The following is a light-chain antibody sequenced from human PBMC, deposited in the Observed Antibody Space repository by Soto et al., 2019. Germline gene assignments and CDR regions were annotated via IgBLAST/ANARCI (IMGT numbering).Light chain of an antibody. V-gene: IGKV1-5*01. J-gene: IGKJ4*01. CDR2: DAS. CDR1: QSISSW. Sequence: IQVTPCPSTLTESLAARVTITRRACQSISSWLDWYQQKPGKAPKLLIYDASRLESGVPSRFSGSGSGTEFTLTISSLQPDDFATYYCQQYNSSPLTVGGGAKVDI. CDR3: QQYNSSPLT.